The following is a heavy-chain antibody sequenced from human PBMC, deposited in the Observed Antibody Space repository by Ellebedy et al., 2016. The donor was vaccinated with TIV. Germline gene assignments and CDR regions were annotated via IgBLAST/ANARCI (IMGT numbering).Heavy chain of an antibody. CDR3: ARGAPFPYYFDS. J-gene: IGHJ4*02. CDR2: IYHSGSN. CDR1: GGFISNYY. V-gene: IGHV4-59*01. Sequence: MPSETLSLTCAVSGGFISNYYWTRIRQSPEPGLEWIGYIYHSGSNGSNPSLKSRVTISVDTPKNQFSLKLNSVTAADTAVYYCARGAPFPYYFDSWGQGLLVTVSS.